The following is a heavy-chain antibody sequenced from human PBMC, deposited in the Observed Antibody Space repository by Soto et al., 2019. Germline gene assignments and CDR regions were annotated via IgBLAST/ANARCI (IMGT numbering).Heavy chain of an antibody. CDR3: ARDMHADFTHYFDP. CDR1: GGSITSYH. Sequence: PSETLSLPCIVSGGSITSYHWRWIRQFPGKGMAWIAYKSYTGNTNYNHTLKSRVAISMDTSKNQLSLKLTSVTAADTDVYYCARDMHADFTHYFDPWGQGTLVTVSS. V-gene: IGHV4-59*01. D-gene: IGHD4-4*01. J-gene: IGHJ5*02. CDR2: KSYTGNT.